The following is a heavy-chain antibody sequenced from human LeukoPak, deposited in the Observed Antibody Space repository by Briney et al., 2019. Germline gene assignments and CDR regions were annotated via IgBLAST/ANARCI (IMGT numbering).Heavy chain of an antibody. J-gene: IGHJ6*02. Sequence: PGGSLRLSCAVSGFTFSSFEMNWVRQAPGEGLEWVLYISSSGSSIYYADSVKGRFTISRDNAKNSLYLQMNSLGAGDTAVYYCARACGASCYAVDYYYYGMDVWGQGTTVTVSS. CDR2: ISSSGSSI. V-gene: IGHV3-48*03. CDR1: GFTFSSFE. D-gene: IGHD2-15*01. CDR3: ARACGASCYAVDYYYYGMDV.